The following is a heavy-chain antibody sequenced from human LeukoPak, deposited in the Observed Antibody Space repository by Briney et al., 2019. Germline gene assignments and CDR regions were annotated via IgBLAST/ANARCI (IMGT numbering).Heavy chain of an antibody. V-gene: IGHV3-23*01. CDR3: ARDYYDSSGRYPLVGY. CDR2: ISGSGGST. D-gene: IGHD3-22*01. Sequence: GGSLRLSCAASGFTFSSYAMSWVRQAPGKGLEWVSAISGSGGSTYYADSVKGRFTISRDNSKNTLYLQMNSLRAEDTAVYYCARDYYDSSGRYPLVGYWGQGTLVTVSS. CDR1: GFTFSSYA. J-gene: IGHJ4*02.